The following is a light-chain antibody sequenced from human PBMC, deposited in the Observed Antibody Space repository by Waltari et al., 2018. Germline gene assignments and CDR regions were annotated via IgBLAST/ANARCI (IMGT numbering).Light chain of an antibody. CDR2: KAS. J-gene: IGKJ1*01. CDR1: QSISSW. V-gene: IGKV1-5*03. CDR3: QHYNSYLWT. Sequence: DIQMTQSPSTLSASVGDRVTITCRASQSISSWLAWYQQKPGKAPKLLIYKASSLESGVPSRFSGIGSGTEFTLTIISLQPDDFATYYCQHYNSYLWTFGQGTKVEIK.